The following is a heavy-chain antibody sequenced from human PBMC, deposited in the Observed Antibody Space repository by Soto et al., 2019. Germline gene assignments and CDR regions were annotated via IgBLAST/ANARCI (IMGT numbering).Heavy chain of an antibody. CDR2: ISYDGSNK. D-gene: IGHD6-19*01. V-gene: IGHV3-30*03. CDR1: GFTFSNYG. CDR3: ARGGYSSGWHGGYFDY. J-gene: IGHJ4*02. Sequence: QPGGSLRLSCAASGFTFSNYGMHWVRQAPGKGLEWVAVISYDGSNKYYADSVKGRFTISRDNSKNTLYLQMNSLRAGDTAVYYCARGGYSSGWHGGYFDYWGQGTLVTVSS.